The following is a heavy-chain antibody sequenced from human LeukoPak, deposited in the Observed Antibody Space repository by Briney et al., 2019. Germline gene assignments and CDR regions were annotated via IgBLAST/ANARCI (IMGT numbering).Heavy chain of an antibody. CDR1: SGSISSYY. J-gene: IGHJ4*02. Sequence: SETLSLTCTVSSGSISSYYWSWIRQPAGKGLEWIGRIYTSGSTNYNPSLKSRVTMSVDTSKNQFSLKLSSVTAADTAVYYCAREERGYSSSWYTERWGQGTLVTVSS. CDR2: IYTSGST. V-gene: IGHV4-4*07. CDR3: AREERGYSSSWYTER. D-gene: IGHD6-13*01.